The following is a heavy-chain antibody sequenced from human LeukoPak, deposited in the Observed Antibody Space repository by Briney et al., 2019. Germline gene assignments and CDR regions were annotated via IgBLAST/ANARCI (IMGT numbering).Heavy chain of an antibody. CDR2: IYYSGST. Sequence: SETLSLTCTVSGGSISSYYWSWIRQPPGKRLEWIGYIYYSGSTNYNPSLKSRVTISVDTSKNQFSLKLSSVTAADTAVYYCASFYCSGGSCYQYYYYYYMDVWGKGTTVTISS. J-gene: IGHJ6*03. CDR3: ASFYCSGGSCYQYYYYYYMDV. D-gene: IGHD2-15*01. V-gene: IGHV4-59*08. CDR1: GGSISSYY.